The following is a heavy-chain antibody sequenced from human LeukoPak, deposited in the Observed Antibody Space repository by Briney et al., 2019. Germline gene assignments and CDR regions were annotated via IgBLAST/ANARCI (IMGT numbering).Heavy chain of an antibody. D-gene: IGHD2-21*02. Sequence: PGGSLRLSCAASGFTFDDYAMHWVRQAPGKGVEWVSGISWNSGSIGYADSVKGGFTISRDHAKNSLYLQMNSLRAEDTALYYCAKDMRGDDCCGPSWFDPWAQGTLVTVSS. J-gene: IGHJ5*02. CDR2: ISWNSGSI. CDR3: AKDMRGDDCCGPSWFDP. V-gene: IGHV3-9*01. CDR1: GFTFDDYA.